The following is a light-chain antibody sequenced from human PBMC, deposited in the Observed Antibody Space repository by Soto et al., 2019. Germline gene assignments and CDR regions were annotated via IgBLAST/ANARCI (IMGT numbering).Light chain of an antibody. V-gene: IGKV1-39*01. J-gene: IGKJ2*01. CDR2: DAS. Sequence: DIQMTQSPSSLSASVGDRVTITCRASQTISTYLNWYQQKPGKAPRLLIYDASSLLSGVPSRFSGSGSGTDFTLTIASLQPEDFAVYYCQHYGGSLYTFGQGTKLEI. CDR1: QTISTY. CDR3: QHYGGSLYT.